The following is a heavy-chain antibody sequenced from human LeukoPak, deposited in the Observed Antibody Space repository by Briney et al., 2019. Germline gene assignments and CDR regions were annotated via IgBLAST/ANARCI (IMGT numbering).Heavy chain of an antibody. J-gene: IGHJ5*02. CDR2: ISGSGGST. CDR3: ATATSWTFDP. Sequence: GGSLRLSCAASGFTFSRYAMNWVRQAPGKGLEWVSAISGSGGSTYYADSVKGRFTISRDNSKNTLYLQMNSLRAEDTAIYYCATATSWTFDPWGQGTLVTVSS. V-gene: IGHV3-23*01. CDR1: GFTFSRYA. D-gene: IGHD2-2*01.